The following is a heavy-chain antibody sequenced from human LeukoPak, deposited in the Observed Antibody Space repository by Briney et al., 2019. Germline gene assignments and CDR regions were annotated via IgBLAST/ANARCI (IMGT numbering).Heavy chain of an antibody. V-gene: IGHV3-48*04. J-gene: IGHJ4*02. CDR1: GFTFNTYS. CDR3: ARGRDLFDS. Sequence: GGSLRLPCVASGFTFNTYSMNWFRQAPGKGLEWISYISSSSGTIYYSDSVKGRFTISRDNAKNSLYLQMDNLRAEDTAVYYCARGRDLFDSWGQGTLVIVSS. CDR2: ISSSSGTI.